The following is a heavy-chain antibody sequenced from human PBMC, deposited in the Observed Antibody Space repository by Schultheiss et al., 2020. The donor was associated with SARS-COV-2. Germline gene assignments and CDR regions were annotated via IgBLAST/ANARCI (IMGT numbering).Heavy chain of an antibody. CDR2: ISFDGSNK. D-gene: IGHD2-15*01. J-gene: IGHJ3*01. Sequence: GGSLRLSCAASGFTFSSYAMHWVRQAPGKGLDWVTFISFDGSNKKYADSVKGRFTISRDDSKNTLYLQVNSLRIEDTALYYCARDGWDVGGAFDVWGQGTMVTVSS. V-gene: IGHV3-30-3*01. CDR3: ARDGWDVGGAFDV. CDR1: GFTFSSYA.